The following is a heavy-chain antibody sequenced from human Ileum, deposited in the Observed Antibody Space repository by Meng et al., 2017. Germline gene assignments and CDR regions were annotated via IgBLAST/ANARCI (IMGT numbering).Heavy chain of an antibody. D-gene: IGHD3-3*01. Sequence: GESLKISCAASGFSFSSYEMSWVRQAPGKELEWVSYISSAGNAMYYADSVKGRFTISRDNSKNSLHLQMNSLRAEDTAVYYCAKLRGSSLYDYWGQGTLVTVSS. CDR2: ISSAGNAM. CDR3: AKLRGSSLYDY. J-gene: IGHJ4*02. V-gene: IGHV3-48*03. CDR1: GFSFSSYE.